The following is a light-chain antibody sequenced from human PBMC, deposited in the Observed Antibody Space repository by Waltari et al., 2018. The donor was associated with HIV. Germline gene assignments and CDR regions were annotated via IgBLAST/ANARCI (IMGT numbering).Light chain of an antibody. V-gene: IGKV4-1*01. J-gene: IGKJ4*01. CDR2: WAS. CDR1: RTILYSSDNRDC. CDR3: QQYYSLGPT. Sequence: DIVMTQSPNSLAVSLGERATINCRSSRTILYSSDNRDCLAWYQQKPGQSPKVLIYWASTRASGVPDRFSGSGSGTNFSLTISTVQTDDVALYYCQQYYSLGPTFGGGTKVEIK.